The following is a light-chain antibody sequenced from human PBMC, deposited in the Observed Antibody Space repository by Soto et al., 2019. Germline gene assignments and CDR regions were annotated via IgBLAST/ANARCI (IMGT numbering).Light chain of an antibody. J-gene: IGKJ1*01. CDR3: QQYNNWPRT. V-gene: IGKV3-15*01. Sequence: EIVMTQSPATLSVSPGERATLSCRASQSVSNNLAMYQQKPGQAPRLLIYGASTRATGIPARFSGSGSGTEFSLTISSLQSEDFAVYYCQQYNNWPRTFGQGTKVEI. CDR1: QSVSNN. CDR2: GAS.